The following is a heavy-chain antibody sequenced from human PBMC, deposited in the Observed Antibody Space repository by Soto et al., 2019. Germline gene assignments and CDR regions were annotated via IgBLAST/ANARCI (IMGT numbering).Heavy chain of an antibody. D-gene: IGHD2-21*02. CDR2: IYWDDDR. CDR1: GFSVSTSGVG. J-gene: IGHJ4*02. V-gene: IGHV2-5*02. Sequence: QITLKESGPTLVRPTQTLTLTCTCSGFSVSTSGVGVAWIRQSPGKALEWLALIYWDDDRRYRPSLQSRLTIAKDTSKNQVILTMTNVDPVDTATYFGAHRVCNGGDCISDFWGQGTLVTVSS. CDR3: AHRVCNGGDCISDF.